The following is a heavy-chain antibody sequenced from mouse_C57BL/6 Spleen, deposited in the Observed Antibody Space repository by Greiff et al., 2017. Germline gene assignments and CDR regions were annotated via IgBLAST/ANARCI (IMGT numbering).Heavy chain of an antibody. D-gene: IGHD2-1*01. CDR2: IRNKANGYTT. J-gene: IGHJ1*03. V-gene: IGHV7-3*01. CDR3: ARHYGNYVWYFEV. Sequence: EVKVVESGGGLVQPGGSLSLSCAASGFTFTAYYMSWVRQPPGKALEWLGFIRNKANGYTTEYSASVKGRFTSSSDNSQRFLYLQMNGLRAADSAIYYCARHYGNYVWYFEVWGTGTTVTVSS. CDR1: GFTFTAYY.